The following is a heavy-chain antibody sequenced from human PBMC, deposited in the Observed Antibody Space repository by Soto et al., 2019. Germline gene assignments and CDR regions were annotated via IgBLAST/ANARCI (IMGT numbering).Heavy chain of an antibody. D-gene: IGHD3-10*01. V-gene: IGHV4-31*03. Sequence: SETLSLTCTVSGGSISSGGYYWSWIRQHPGKGLEWIGYIYYSGSTYYNPSLKSRVTISVDTSKNQFSLKLSSVTAADTAVYYCARGLSGFGEDAFDIWGQGTMVTVSS. CDR1: GGSISSGGYY. CDR3: ARGLSGFGEDAFDI. J-gene: IGHJ3*02. CDR2: IYYSGST.